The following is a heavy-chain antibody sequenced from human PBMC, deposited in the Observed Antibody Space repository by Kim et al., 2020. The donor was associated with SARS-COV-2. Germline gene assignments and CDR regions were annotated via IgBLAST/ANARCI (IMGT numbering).Heavy chain of an antibody. Sequence: YADSVKGRFTISRDNAKNSLYLQMNSLRAEDTAVYYCARGYSYGPGWFDPWGQGTLVTVSS. CDR3: ARGYSYGPGWFDP. D-gene: IGHD5-18*01. J-gene: IGHJ5*02. V-gene: IGHV3-21*01.